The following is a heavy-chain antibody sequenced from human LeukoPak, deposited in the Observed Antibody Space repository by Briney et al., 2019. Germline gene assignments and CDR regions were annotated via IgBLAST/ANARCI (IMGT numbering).Heavy chain of an antibody. CDR3: ARDWYYYDSRSYDTFDI. D-gene: IGHD3-10*01. CDR2: IGTFNGHA. Sequence: ASVKVSCKASGYTFTLYGISWVRRAPGQGLEWMGWIGTFNGHANYAQKVQGRVTMTTDTSTSTAYMELRSLRSDDTAVYYCARDWYYYDSRSYDTFDIWGQGTEVTVSS. CDR1: GYTFTLYG. J-gene: IGHJ3*02. V-gene: IGHV1-18*01.